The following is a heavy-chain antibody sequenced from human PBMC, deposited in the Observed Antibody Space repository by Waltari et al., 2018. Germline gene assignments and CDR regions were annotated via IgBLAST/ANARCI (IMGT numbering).Heavy chain of an antibody. CDR3: AAETHCSGGSCLKYFQH. Sequence: QVQLQQWGAGLLKPSETLSLTCAVYGGSFSGYYWSWIRQPPGKGLEWIGEINHSGSTNYNPSLKSRVTISVDTSKNQFSLKLSSVTAADTAVYYCAAETHCSGGSCLKYFQHWGQGTLVTVSS. CDR2: INHSGST. J-gene: IGHJ1*01. V-gene: IGHV4-34*01. D-gene: IGHD2-15*01. CDR1: GGSFSGYY.